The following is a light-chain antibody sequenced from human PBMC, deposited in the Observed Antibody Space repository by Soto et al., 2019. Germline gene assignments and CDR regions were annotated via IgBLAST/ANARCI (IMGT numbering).Light chain of an antibody. Sequence: DIVMTQSPDSLAVSLGERATINCKSSQSVLYSSNNRNYLAWYQLKPGQPPKLLIYWASTRESGVPDRVSGSGSGTDFTLTIRSLQAEDVAVYYCQQYYSTCWTFGQGTKVDIK. V-gene: IGKV4-1*01. CDR2: WAS. CDR3: QQYYSTCWT. J-gene: IGKJ1*01. CDR1: QSVLYSSNNRNY.